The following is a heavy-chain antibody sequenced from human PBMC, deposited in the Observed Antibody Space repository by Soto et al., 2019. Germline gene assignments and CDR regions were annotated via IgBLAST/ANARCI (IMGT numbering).Heavy chain of an antibody. CDR2: VTPYNGNT. D-gene: IGHD6-13*01. J-gene: IGHJ4*02. V-gene: IGHV1-18*01. CDR1: GYSSTSLG. CDR3: ATGRAGEAADVV. Sequence: ASVKVSCKASGYSSTSLGVNWVRQAPGQGLEWMRWVTPYNGNTNYAQKFQGRVTMTADTSTSTAYMEVRSLRSDDTAVYYCATGRAGEAADVVWGQGTLVTVS.